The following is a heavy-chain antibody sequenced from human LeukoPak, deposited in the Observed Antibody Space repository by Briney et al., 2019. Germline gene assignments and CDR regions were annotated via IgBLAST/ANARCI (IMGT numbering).Heavy chain of an antibody. CDR2: ISGSGGST. CDR1: GLTFSSYA. J-gene: IGHJ4*02. D-gene: IGHD3-10*01. Sequence: GGSLRLSCAASGLTFSSYAMSWVRQAPGKGLEWVSAISGSGGSTYYADSVKGRFTISRDNSKNTLYLQMNSLRAEDTAVYYCAKGGIWFGELSLIDYWGQGTLVTVSS. V-gene: IGHV3-23*01. CDR3: AKGGIWFGELSLIDY.